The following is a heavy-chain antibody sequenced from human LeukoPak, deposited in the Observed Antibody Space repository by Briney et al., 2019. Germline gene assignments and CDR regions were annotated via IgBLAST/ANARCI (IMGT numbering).Heavy chain of an antibody. D-gene: IGHD2-15*01. CDR2: INPNSGGT. CDR1: GYTFTGYF. J-gene: IGHJ5*02. CDR3: ARDGAYCSGGSCYSGWFDP. Sequence: ASVKVSCKASGYTFTGYFMHWVRQAPGQGLEWMGWINPNSGGTNYAQKFQGRVTMTRDTSISTAYMELSRLRSDDTAVYYCARDGAYCSGGSCYSGWFDPWGQGTLVTVSS. V-gene: IGHV1-2*02.